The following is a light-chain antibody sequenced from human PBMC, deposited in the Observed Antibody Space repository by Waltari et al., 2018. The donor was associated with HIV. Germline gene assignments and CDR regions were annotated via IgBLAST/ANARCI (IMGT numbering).Light chain of an antibody. J-gene: IGLJ2*01. CDR3: TSYTSFSTVL. CDR2: EGN. Sequence: QSALTQPASVSGSPGQSITISCTGSSSDVGTYSLVSWYQHHPGKAPKLMIYEGNTRPSGVSNRFSGSKSGNTASLTISGLQAEDEADYYCTSYTSFSTVLFGGGTKLTVL. CDR1: SSDVGTYSL. V-gene: IGLV2-14*02.